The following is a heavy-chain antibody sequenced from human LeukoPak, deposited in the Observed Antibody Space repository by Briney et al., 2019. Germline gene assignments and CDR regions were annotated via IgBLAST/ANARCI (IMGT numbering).Heavy chain of an antibody. Sequence: SETLSLTCAVYGGPFSGYFWSWIRQPPGKGLEWIGEINHCGNTNYNPSLKSRVTISVDTSKNKFSLKLSSVTAADTAVYYCARYYYGSGSYYRLGFYDYWGQGTLVTVSS. D-gene: IGHD3-10*01. J-gene: IGHJ4*02. V-gene: IGHV4-34*01. CDR3: ARYYYGSGSYYRLGFYDY. CDR2: INHCGNT. CDR1: GGPFSGYF.